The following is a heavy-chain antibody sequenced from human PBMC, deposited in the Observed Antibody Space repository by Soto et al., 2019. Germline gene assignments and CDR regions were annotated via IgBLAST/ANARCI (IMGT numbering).Heavy chain of an antibody. CDR3: AHRVLRTVFGLVTTTAIYFDF. J-gene: IGHJ4*02. D-gene: IGHD3-3*01. V-gene: IGHV2-5*02. CDR2: IYWDDDK. Sequence: QITLNESGPTQVKPRQTLTLTCTFSGFSLTTSGVGVGWISQSPGKAPEWLALIYWDDDKRYSPSLKSRLTITEDTSKIQVVLTMADLDPADTATYYCAHRVLRTVFGLVTTTAIYFDFWGQGTPVAVSS. CDR1: GFSLTTSGVG.